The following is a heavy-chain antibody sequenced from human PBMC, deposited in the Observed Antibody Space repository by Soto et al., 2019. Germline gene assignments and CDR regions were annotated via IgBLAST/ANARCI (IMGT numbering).Heavy chain of an antibody. J-gene: IGHJ6*02. CDR1: GGSIYTYY. CDR2: ISDGGST. V-gene: IGHV4-59*01. Sequence: SETLSLTCNVSGGSIYTYYWNWIRQSPGKGLEWIGYISDGGSTNYNPSLKSRVTISVDTSKNQFSLKLSSVTAADTAVYYCARGITIFGVVYYYGMDVWGQGTTVTVSS. CDR3: ARGITIFGVVYYYGMDV. D-gene: IGHD3-3*01.